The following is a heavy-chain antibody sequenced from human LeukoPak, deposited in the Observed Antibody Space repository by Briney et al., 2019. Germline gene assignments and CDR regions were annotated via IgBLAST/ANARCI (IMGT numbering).Heavy chain of an antibody. V-gene: IGHV3-7*01. D-gene: IGHD1-26*01. CDR1: GFTLSSYW. Sequence: PGGSLRLSCAASGFTLSSYWMSWVRQAPGKGLEWVANIKQDGREKYYVDSVKGRFTISKDNAKNSLYLQMNSLRAANTAVYYCAKDSVMGVGASPAEDYWGQGTLVTVSS. CDR2: IKQDGREK. CDR3: AKDSVMGVGASPAEDY. J-gene: IGHJ4*02.